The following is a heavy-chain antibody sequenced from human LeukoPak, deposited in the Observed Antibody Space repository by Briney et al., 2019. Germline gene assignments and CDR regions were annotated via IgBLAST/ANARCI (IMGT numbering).Heavy chain of an antibody. CDR1: LGCFSAYY. CDR3: ARGRQGYSYGLRWDFDL. Sequence: SETLFLTCAVHLGCFSAYYWSWIRQPPGKGLEWIGEINHSGSTNYNPSLKSRVTISVDTSKNQFSLKLSSVTAADTAVYYCARGRQGYSYGLRWDFDLWGRGTLVTVSS. J-gene: IGHJ2*01. CDR2: INHSGST. D-gene: IGHD5-18*01. V-gene: IGHV4-34*01.